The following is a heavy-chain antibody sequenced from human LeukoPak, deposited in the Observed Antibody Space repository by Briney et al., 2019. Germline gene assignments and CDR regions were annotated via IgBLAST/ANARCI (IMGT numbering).Heavy chain of an antibody. J-gene: IGHJ4*02. CDR1: GDSISSTNYY. Sequence: SETLSLTCTVSGDSISSTNYYWGWIRQPPGKGLEWIGNIYYSGSTNYNPSLKSRVTISVDTSKNQFSLKLSSVTAADTAVYYCARGHVFDYWGQGTLVTVSS. CDR2: IYYSGST. CDR3: ARGHVFDY. V-gene: IGHV4-61*05.